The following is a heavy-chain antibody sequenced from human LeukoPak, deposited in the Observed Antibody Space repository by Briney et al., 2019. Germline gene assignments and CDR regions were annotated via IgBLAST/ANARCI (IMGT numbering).Heavy chain of an antibody. J-gene: IGHJ5*02. Sequence: GGSLRLSCAASGFTFSSYAMHWVRQAPGKGLEWVAVISYDGRNKYYSDSVKDRFTISRDNSNNKLYLQLNSLRAEDPAVYYCARDIAAAGTGMTNWFAPWGQGTLVTVSS. CDR2: ISYDGRNK. V-gene: IGHV3-30*04. D-gene: IGHD6-13*01. CDR3: ARDIAAAGTGMTNWFAP. CDR1: GFTFSSYA.